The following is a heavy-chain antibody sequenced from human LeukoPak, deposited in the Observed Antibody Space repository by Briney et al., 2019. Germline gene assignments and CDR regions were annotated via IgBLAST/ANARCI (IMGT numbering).Heavy chain of an antibody. Sequence: PGGSLRLSCAASGFTFSSYAMSWVRQAPGKGLEWVSAISGSGGSTYYADSVKGRFTISRDNSKNTLYLQMNSLRAEDTAVYYCAKVDAAGTYYFDYWGQETLVTVSS. D-gene: IGHD6-13*01. J-gene: IGHJ4*02. CDR1: GFTFSSYA. CDR2: ISGSGGST. CDR3: AKVDAAGTYYFDY. V-gene: IGHV3-23*01.